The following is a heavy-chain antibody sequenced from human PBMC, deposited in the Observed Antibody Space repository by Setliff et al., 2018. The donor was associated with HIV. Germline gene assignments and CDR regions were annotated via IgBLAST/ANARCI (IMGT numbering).Heavy chain of an antibody. V-gene: IGHV1-18*01. CDR1: GYTFTSYG. CDR3: ARALRDIVLMVYAPDAFDI. Sequence: ASVMVSCKASGYTFTSYGISWVRQAPGQGLEWMGWISAYNGNTNYAQKLQGRVTMTTDTSTSTAYMELRSLRSDDTAVYYCARALRDIVLMVYAPDAFDIWGQGTMVTVSS. J-gene: IGHJ3*02. D-gene: IGHD2-8*01. CDR2: ISAYNGNT.